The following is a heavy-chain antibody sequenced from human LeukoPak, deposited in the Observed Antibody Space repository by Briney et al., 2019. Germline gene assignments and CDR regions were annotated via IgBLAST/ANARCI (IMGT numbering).Heavy chain of an antibody. CDR2: IWYDGSNK. CDR1: GFTFSSYG. V-gene: IGHV3-33*01. CDR3: ATEDGDYEWGSFDY. Sequence: GGSLRLSCAASGFTFSSYGMHWVRQAPGKGLEWVAVIWYDGSNKYYADSVKGRFTISRDNSKNTLYLQMNSLRAEDTAVYYCATEDGDYEWGSFDYWGQGTLVTVSS. J-gene: IGHJ4*02. D-gene: IGHD4-17*01.